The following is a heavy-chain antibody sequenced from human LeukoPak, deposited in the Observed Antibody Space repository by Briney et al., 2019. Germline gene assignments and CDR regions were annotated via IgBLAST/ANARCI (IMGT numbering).Heavy chain of an antibody. CDR2: IHSSDSYI. V-gene: IGHV3-21*01. D-gene: IGHD2-21*02. CDR1: GFTFSSYY. J-gene: IGHJ6*02. CDR3: AKGIKGSYCNGDCYLTYYYYGLDV. Sequence: GGSLRLSCAASGFTFSSYYMNWVRQAPGKGLEWVSSIHSSDSYINYADSVRGRFTISRDNAKSSLYLQMNSLRAEDTAVYYCAKGIKGSYCNGDCYLTYYYYGLDVWGQGTTVTVSS.